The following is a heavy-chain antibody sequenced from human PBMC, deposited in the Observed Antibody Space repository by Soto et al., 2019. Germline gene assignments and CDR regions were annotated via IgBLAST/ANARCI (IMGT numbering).Heavy chain of an antibody. CDR1: GFTFSSYG. CDR3: AKTTDSYVSGTYFPLDY. J-gene: IGHJ4*02. Sequence: GGSLRLSCAASGFTFSSYGMHWVRQAPGKGLEWVAVISYDGSNKNYADSVKGRFTISRDNSKNTLYLQMSSLRAEDTAVYYCAKTTDSYVSGTYFPLDYWGQGTLVTVSS. CDR2: ISYDGSNK. V-gene: IGHV3-30*18. D-gene: IGHD3-10*01.